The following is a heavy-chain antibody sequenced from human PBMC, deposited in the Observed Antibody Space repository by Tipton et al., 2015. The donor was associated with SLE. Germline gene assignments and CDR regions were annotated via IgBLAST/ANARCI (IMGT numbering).Heavy chain of an antibody. CDR1: GFDVSSYW. Sequence: SLRLSCAASGFDVSSYWMHWVRQVPGKGLVWVSEIDPDGSRTDYADYVEGRFTISRDNAKNTLSLQMNSLRVDDTGVYYCASLSAPSDYWGQGTLVTVSS. CDR3: ASLSAPSDY. J-gene: IGHJ4*02. CDR2: IDPDGSRT. V-gene: IGHV3-74*01.